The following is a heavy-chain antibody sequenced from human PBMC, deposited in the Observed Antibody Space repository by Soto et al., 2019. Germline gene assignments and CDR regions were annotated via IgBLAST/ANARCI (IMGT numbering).Heavy chain of an antibody. D-gene: IGHD1-1*01. CDR3: AHRLEIAVTGTLDY. V-gene: IGHV2-5*08. CDR2: IYWDDDK. J-gene: IGHJ4*02. CDR1: GFSLSTSGMC. Sequence: SGPTLVNPTQTLTLTCTFSGFSLSTSGMCVSWIRQPPGKALEWLALIYWDDDKRYSPSLKGRLTITKDTSKNQVVLTMTNMDPVDTATYYCAHRLEIAVTGTLDYWGQGTLVTVSS.